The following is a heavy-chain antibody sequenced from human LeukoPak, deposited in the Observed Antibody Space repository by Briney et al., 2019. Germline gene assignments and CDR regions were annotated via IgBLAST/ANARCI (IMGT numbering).Heavy chain of an antibody. CDR1: GFTFNSYA. Sequence: GGSLRLSCAASGFTFNSYAMSWVRQAPGKGLEWVSAISPSGPDSYYADSVKGRFTISRDNSKNTLYLQMSSLRADDSAVYYCAKRGGYETMAAFDYWGQGTLVTVSS. CDR2: ISPSGPDS. D-gene: IGHD3-10*01. J-gene: IGHJ4*02. CDR3: AKRGGYETMAAFDY. V-gene: IGHV3-23*01.